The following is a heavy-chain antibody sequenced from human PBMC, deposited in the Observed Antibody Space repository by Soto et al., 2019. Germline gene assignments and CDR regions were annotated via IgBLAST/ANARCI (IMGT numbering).Heavy chain of an antibody. Sequence: EVPLLESGGGLVQPGGSLRLSCAASGFTCSSYAMSWVRQAPGKGLEWVSVISGSGDSTYYADSVRGRFTISRDNSKNTLYLQMNSLRAADTAVYYCAKDRDGAAAGPTKFYGMDVWGQGTTVTVSS. CDR1: GFTCSSYA. V-gene: IGHV3-23*01. CDR2: ISGSGDST. CDR3: AKDRDGAAAGPTKFYGMDV. D-gene: IGHD6-13*01. J-gene: IGHJ6*02.